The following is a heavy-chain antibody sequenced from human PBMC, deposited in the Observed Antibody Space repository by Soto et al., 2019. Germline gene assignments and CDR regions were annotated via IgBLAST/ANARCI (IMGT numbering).Heavy chain of an antibody. CDR1: GGTFSSYA. Sequence: GASVKVSCKASGGTFSSYAISWVRQAPGQGLEWMGGIIPTFGTANYAQKFQGRVTITADESTSTAYMELSSLRSEDTAVYYCARDRVTIFGVVIRNFDYWGQGTLVTVSS. J-gene: IGHJ4*02. D-gene: IGHD3-3*01. V-gene: IGHV1-69*13. CDR2: IIPTFGTA. CDR3: ARDRVTIFGVVIRNFDY.